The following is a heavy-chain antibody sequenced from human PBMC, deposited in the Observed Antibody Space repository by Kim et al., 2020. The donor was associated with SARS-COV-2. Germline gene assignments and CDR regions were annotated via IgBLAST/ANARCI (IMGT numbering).Heavy chain of an antibody. V-gene: IGHV4-39*01. D-gene: IGHD3-10*01. CDR3: AKSDESGRYYYYYGMDV. J-gene: IGHJ6*02. Sequence: LKSRVTISVDTSKNQFSLKLSSVTAADTAVYYCAKSDESGRYYYYYGMDVWGQGTTVTVSS.